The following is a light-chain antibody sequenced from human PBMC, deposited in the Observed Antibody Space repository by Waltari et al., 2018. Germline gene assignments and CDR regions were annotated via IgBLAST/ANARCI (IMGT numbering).Light chain of an antibody. V-gene: IGLV2-23*02. CDR3: CSYAGSRTWV. CDR1: SSDIETFIL. CDR2: DVS. J-gene: IGLJ3*02. Sequence: QSALTQPASVSGSPGQSISISCIGTSSDIETFILVSLYLQYPGTAPTLLIYDVSQRPSGVSNRFSGSKSGNTASLTISGLQAEDEAIYYCCSYAGSRTWVFGGGAKLTVL.